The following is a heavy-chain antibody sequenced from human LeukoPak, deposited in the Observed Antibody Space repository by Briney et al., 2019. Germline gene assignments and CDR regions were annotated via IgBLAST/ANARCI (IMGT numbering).Heavy chain of an antibody. CDR3: AREYYDILTGSKGVDY. D-gene: IGHD3-9*01. V-gene: IGHV3-9*01. J-gene: IGHJ4*02. CDR1: GFTFDDYA. Sequence: GGSLRLSCAASGFTFDDYAMHWVRQAPGKGLEWVSGISWNSGSIGYADSVKGRFTISRDNAKNSLYLQMNSLRAEDTALYYCAREYYDILTGSKGVDYWGQGTLVTVSS. CDR2: ISWNSGSI.